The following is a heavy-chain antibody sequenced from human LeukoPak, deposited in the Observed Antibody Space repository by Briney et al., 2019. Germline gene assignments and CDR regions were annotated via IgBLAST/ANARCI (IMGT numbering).Heavy chain of an antibody. CDR3: AKDIGQVGATPMDV. D-gene: IGHD1-26*01. J-gene: IGHJ6*02. Sequence: GGSLRLSCAASGFTFDDYAMHWVRQAPGKGLEWVSGTSWNSGSIGYADSVKGRFTISRDNSKNTLYLQMNGLRAEDTAVYFCAKDIGQVGATPMDVWGQGTTVTVSS. CDR2: TSWNSGSI. CDR1: GFTFDDYA. V-gene: IGHV3-9*01.